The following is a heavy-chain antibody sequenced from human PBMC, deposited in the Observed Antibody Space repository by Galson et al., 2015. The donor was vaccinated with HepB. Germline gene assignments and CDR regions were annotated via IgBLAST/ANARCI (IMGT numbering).Heavy chain of an antibody. CDR1: GDSVSSNSVA. Sequence: CAISGDSVSSNSVAWNWIRQSPSRGLEWLGRTYYRSKWYNDYAVSVKSRITINPDTSKNQFSLQLNSVTPEDTAVYYCARARRYCSGGSCYLAPYYYYYMDVWGKGTTVTVSS. CDR2: TYYRSKWYN. J-gene: IGHJ6*03. D-gene: IGHD2-15*01. V-gene: IGHV6-1*01. CDR3: ARARRYCSGGSCYLAPYYYYYMDV.